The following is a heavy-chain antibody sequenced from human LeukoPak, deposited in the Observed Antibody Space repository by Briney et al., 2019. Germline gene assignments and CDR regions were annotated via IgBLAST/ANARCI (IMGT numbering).Heavy chain of an antibody. Sequence: GGSLRLSCAASGFTFDDYAMHWVRQAPGKGLEWVSGISWNSGSIGYADSVKGRFTISRDNSKNTLYLQMNSLRAEDTAVYYCAKDLSAVRGVISFDYWGQGTLVTVSS. D-gene: IGHD3-10*01. CDR2: ISWNSGSI. J-gene: IGHJ4*02. CDR1: GFTFDDYA. V-gene: IGHV3-9*01. CDR3: AKDLSAVRGVISFDY.